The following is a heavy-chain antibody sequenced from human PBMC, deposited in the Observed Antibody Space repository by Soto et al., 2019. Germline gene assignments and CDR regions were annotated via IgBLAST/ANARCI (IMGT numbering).Heavy chain of an antibody. D-gene: IGHD3-22*01. CDR3: AKAQYSRYYYDSSGYYLSDY. J-gene: IGHJ4*02. CDR1: GFTFSSYA. Sequence: PGGSLRLSCAASGFTFSSYAMSWVRQAPGKGLEWVPAISGSGGSTYYADSVKGRFTISRDNSKNTLYLQMNSLRAEDTAVYYCAKAQYSRYYYDSSGYYLSDYWGQGTLVTVSS. CDR2: ISGSGGST. V-gene: IGHV3-23*01.